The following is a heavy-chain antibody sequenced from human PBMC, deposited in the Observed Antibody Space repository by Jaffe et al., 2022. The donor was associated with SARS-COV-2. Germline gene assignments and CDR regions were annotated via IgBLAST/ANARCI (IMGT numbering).Heavy chain of an antibody. CDR2: INHSGST. J-gene: IGHJ5*02. V-gene: IGHV4-34*01. CDR3: ARGVVRWQQLRFDP. CDR1: GGSFSGYY. D-gene: IGHD6-13*01. Sequence: QVQLQQWGAGLLKPSETLSLTCAVYGGSFSGYYWSWIRQPPGKGLEWIGEINHSGSTNYNPSLKSRVTISVDTSKNQFSLKLSSVTAADTAVYYCARGVVRWQQLRFDPWGQGTLVTVSS.